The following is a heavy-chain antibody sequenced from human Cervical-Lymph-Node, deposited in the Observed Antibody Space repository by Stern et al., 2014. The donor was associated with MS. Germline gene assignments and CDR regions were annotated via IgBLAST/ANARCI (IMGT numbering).Heavy chain of an antibody. V-gene: IGHV3-48*01. CDR1: GFTLSEHS. Sequence: EVQLEESGGGLVQPGGSLRLSCAVSGFTLSEHSMNWVRQAPGKGLEWISYIRSSSSDISYAGSVKGRFTISRDDAKNSLYLQMNSLRAEDTAVYYCARDLAWAFDSWGQGTLVTVSS. J-gene: IGHJ4*02. CDR3: ARDLAWAFDS. D-gene: IGHD3-3*02. CDR2: IRSSSSDI.